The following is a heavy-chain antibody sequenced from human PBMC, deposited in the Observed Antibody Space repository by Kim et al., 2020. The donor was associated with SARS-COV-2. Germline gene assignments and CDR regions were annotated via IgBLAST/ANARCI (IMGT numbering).Heavy chain of an antibody. CDR3: TTEPGTGYSSGWSDY. D-gene: IGHD6-19*01. Sequence: PVKGRLTISRDESNNTRYMQMNSLQTEDTAVYYCTTEPGTGYSSGWSDYWGQGTLVTVSS. J-gene: IGHJ4*02. V-gene: IGHV3-15*01.